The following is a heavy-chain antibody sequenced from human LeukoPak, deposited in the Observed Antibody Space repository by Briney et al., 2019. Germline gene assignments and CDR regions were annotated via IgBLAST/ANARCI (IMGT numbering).Heavy chain of an antibody. Sequence: GGSLRLSCTASGFAFDEHGMSWVRQVPGKGLEWVSGINWSGGSTGYADPLRGRFTISRDNAKNSLYLQMDSLRAEDTAVYYCASDSSGYFGPWGQGTLVTVSS. J-gene: IGHJ5*02. CDR2: INWSGGST. V-gene: IGHV3-20*04. CDR1: GFAFDEHG. CDR3: ASDSSGYFGP. D-gene: IGHD3-22*01.